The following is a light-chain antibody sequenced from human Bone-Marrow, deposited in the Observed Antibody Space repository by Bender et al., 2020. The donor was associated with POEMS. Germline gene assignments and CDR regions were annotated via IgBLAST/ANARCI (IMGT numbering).Light chain of an antibody. J-gene: IGLJ3*02. CDR3: CSYAGSRTFVV. Sequence: QSALTQPASVSGSPGQSTTISCTGSRSDVGGYNFVSWYQQHPGKAPKLMIYDVTNRPSGVSDRFTGSKSGNTASLTISGLQAEDEADYYCCSYAGSRTFVVFGGGTKLTVL. CDR2: DVT. CDR1: RSDVGGYNF. V-gene: IGLV2-14*03.